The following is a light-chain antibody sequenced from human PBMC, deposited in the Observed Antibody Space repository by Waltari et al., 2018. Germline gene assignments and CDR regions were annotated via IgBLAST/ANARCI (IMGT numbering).Light chain of an antibody. J-gene: IGLJ1*01. CDR2: NNN. Sequence: QSVLTQPPSASGPPGQRVTISCSESSSNIGSNTVNWYQHLPGTAPKLLIYNNNQRPSGVPDRFSGSKSGTSASLAISGLQAEDEADYYCAAWDDSLIGVFGTGTKVTVL. CDR1: SSNIGSNT. CDR3: AAWDDSLIGV. V-gene: IGLV1-44*01.